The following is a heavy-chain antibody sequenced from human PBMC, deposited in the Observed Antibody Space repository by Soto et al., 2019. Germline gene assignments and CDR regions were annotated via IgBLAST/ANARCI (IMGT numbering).Heavy chain of an antibody. CDR3: ARSPQYYTPGSSPFDY. D-gene: IGHD3-3*01. V-gene: IGHV4-38-2*01. Sequence: KASETLSLTCVVSSYVIESGHYWGWVRQPPGKGLEWVGSIYDSGTTYYNPSLRSRVTISADTSKNQFSLSLTSVTAADTAVYYCARSPQYYTPGSSPFDYWGPGTMVTSPQ. CDR2: IYDSGTT. J-gene: IGHJ4*03. CDR1: SYVIESGHY.